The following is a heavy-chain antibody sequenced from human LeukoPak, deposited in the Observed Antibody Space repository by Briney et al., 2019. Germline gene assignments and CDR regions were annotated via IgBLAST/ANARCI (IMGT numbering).Heavy chain of an antibody. D-gene: IGHD3-22*01. CDR3: ARVMVGQHYYDSSGYTDY. CDR2: VYSRGSI. J-gene: IGHJ4*02. V-gene: IGHV4-4*07. Sequence: PSETLSPTCTVSGGSINRNYWSWTRQPAGKGLEWMGRVYSRGSITYNPSLESRVTMSVDTSKNEFYLKLTSVTAADTAVYYCARVMVGQHYYDSSGYTDYWGQGTLVTVSS. CDR1: GGSINRNY.